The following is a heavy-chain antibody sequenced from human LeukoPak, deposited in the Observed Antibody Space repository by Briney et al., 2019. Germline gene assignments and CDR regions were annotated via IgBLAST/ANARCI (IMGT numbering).Heavy chain of an antibody. Sequence: KPSETLSLTCTVSGGSISSYYWSWIRQPPGKGLEWIGYIYYSGSTNYNPSLKSRVTILVDTSKNQFSLKLSSVTAADTAVYYCARVLYYYDSSGYYYDAFDIWGQGAMVTVSS. CDR2: IYYSGST. D-gene: IGHD3-22*01. V-gene: IGHV4-59*01. J-gene: IGHJ3*02. CDR1: GGSISSYY. CDR3: ARVLYYYDSSGYYYDAFDI.